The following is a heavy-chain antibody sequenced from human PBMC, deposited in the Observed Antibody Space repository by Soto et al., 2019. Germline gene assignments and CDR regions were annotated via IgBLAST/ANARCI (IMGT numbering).Heavy chain of an antibody. CDR2: IYPGDSDT. CDR1: GYSFTSYW. J-gene: IGHJ6*02. D-gene: IGHD3-16*02. CDR3: ARHGQVDRWGMDV. Sequence: GESLKISCKGSGYSFTSYWIGWVRQMPGKGLEWMGIIYPGDSDTRYSPSFQGQVTISADKSISTACLQWSSLKASDTAMYYCARHGQVDRWGMDVWGQGTTVTVSS. V-gene: IGHV5-51*01.